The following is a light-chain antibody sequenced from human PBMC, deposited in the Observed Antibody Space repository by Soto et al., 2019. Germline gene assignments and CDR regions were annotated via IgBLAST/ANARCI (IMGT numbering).Light chain of an antibody. CDR1: QSVNINY. CDR2: GTS. V-gene: IGKV3-20*01. J-gene: IGKJ1*01. Sequence: EIVLTQSPGTLSLSPGERATLSCRASQSVNINYFAWYQQTSGKAPRLLIYGTSNRASGIPDRLSGSGSGTDFTLSIRGLEPEDSAVYFCQQYATSRTFGQGTKVDIK. CDR3: QQYATSRT.